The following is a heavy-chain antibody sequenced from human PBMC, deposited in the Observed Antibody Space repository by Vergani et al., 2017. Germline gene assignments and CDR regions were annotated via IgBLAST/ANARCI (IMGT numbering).Heavy chain of an antibody. Sequence: EVQLVESGGGLVQPGGSLKLSCAASGFTFSGSAMHWVRQASGKGLEWVGRIRSKANSYATAYAASVKGRFTISRDDSKNTAYLQMNSLKTEDTAVYYCTRQNEGAFDYWGQGTLVTVSS. CDR3: TRQNEGAFDY. V-gene: IGHV3-73*02. D-gene: IGHD4/OR15-4a*01. CDR1: GFTFSGSA. CDR2: IRSKANSYAT. J-gene: IGHJ4*02.